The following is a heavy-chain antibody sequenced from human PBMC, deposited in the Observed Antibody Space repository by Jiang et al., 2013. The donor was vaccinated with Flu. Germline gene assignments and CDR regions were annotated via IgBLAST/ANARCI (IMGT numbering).Heavy chain of an antibody. V-gene: IGHV4-39*01. Sequence: LLKPSETLSLTCTVSGGSISSSSYYWGWIRQPPGKGLEWIGSIYYSGSTYYNPSLKSRVTISVDTSKNQFSLKLSSVTAADTAVYYCARHLGRGGYVFYGMDVWGQGTTVTVSS. CDR1: GGSISSSSYY. CDR2: IYYSGST. J-gene: IGHJ6*02. D-gene: IGHD5-12*01. CDR3: ARHLGRGGYVFYGMDV.